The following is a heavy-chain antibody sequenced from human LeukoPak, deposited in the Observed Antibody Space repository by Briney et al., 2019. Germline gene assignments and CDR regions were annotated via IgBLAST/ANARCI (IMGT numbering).Heavy chain of an antibody. CDR1: GGSISSSSYY. D-gene: IGHD3-22*01. V-gene: IGHV4-39*02. CDR3: ARDGGNPLTLYYYDSSGYYGY. Sequence: PSETLSLTCTVSGGSISSSSYYWGWIRQPPGKGLEWIGNIYYTGSTYYNPSLKSRVTISVDTSKNQFSLKLSSATAADTAVYYCARDGGNPLTLYYYDSSGYYGYWGQGTLVTVSS. J-gene: IGHJ4*02. CDR2: IYYTGST.